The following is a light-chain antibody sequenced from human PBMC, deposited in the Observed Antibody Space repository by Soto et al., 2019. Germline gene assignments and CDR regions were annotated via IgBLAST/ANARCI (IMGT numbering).Light chain of an antibody. CDR3: HHYNRYFMYT. V-gene: IGKV1-5*03. CDR1: QSISSW. CDR2: KAS. Sequence: DIQMTQSPSTLSASVGDRVIITCRASQSISSWMAWYQQKPGKAPKLLIYKASSLESGVPSRFSGSGSGTEFTLTIPSLQPDDFATYYCHHYNRYFMYTFGQGTKLEIK. J-gene: IGKJ2*01.